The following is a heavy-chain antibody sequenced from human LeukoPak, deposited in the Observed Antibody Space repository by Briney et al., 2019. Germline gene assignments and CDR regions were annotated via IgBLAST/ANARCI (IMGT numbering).Heavy chain of an antibody. CDR3: ARQLYTSMSPFDY. CDR1: GSSIRSGYY. V-gene: IGHV4-38-2*01. D-gene: IGHD5-18*01. Sequence: SETLSLTCAVSGSSIRSGYYWGWIRQSPGKGLEWIGTINHIGNTYGNPSLKSRVTISVDTSKNQFSLMLSSVTAADTAVYYCARQLYTSMSPFDYWGQGTLATVSS. J-gene: IGHJ4*02. CDR2: INHIGNT.